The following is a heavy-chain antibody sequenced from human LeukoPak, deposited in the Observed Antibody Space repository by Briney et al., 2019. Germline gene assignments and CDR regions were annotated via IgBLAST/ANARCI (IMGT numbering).Heavy chain of an antibody. Sequence: SETLSLACTVPGSSNSSGGYYWRGMGQNPGKGREWSGYIYYRGSTYYTPSLKSRVTISVDTSKNQFSLKLSSVTAADTAVYYCARECNSGSYYCFDYWGQGTLVTVSS. CDR1: GSSNSSGGYY. CDR2: IYYRGST. V-gene: IGHV4-31*03. J-gene: IGHJ4*02. CDR3: ARECNSGSYYCFDY. D-gene: IGHD1-26*01.